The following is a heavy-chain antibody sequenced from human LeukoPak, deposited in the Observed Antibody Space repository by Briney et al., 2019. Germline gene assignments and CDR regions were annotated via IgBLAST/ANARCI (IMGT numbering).Heavy chain of an antibody. CDR2: ISSSGSTT. CDR3: ARGHVPDY. CDR1: GFTFSSYE. J-gene: IGHJ4*02. Sequence: GGSLRLSCAASGFTFSSYEMNWVRQAPGKGLEWVSYISSSGSTTYYADSVKGQFTISRDNAKNSLYLQMNSLRAEDTAVYYCARGHVPDYWGQGTLVIASS. V-gene: IGHV3-48*03.